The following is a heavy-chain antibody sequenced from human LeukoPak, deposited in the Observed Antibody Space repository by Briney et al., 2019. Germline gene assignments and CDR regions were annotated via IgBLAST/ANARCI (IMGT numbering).Heavy chain of an antibody. J-gene: IGHJ3*02. V-gene: IGHV3-23*01. Sequence: ASVKVSCKASGGTFSSYAMSWVRQAPGKGLEWVSAISGSGGSTYYADSVKGRFTISRDNSKNTLYLQMNSLRAEDTAVYYCAKGEGYSSGWSDAFDIWGQGTMVTVSS. CDR1: GGTFSSYA. D-gene: IGHD6-19*01. CDR3: AKGEGYSSGWSDAFDI. CDR2: ISGSGGST.